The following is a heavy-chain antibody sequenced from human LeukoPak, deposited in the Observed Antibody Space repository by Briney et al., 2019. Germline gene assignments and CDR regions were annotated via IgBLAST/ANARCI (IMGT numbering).Heavy chain of an antibody. CDR2: IYYSGTT. D-gene: IGHD6-13*01. Sequence: SETLSLTRTVSGGSISSYYWSRIRQPPGKGLEWIGYIYYSGTTNYNPSLKSRVTISVDTSKNQFSLKLSSVTAADTAVYYCARGVYIAAAQYGYWGQGTLATVSS. V-gene: IGHV4-59*01. CDR3: ARGVYIAAAQYGY. CDR1: GGSISSYY. J-gene: IGHJ4*02.